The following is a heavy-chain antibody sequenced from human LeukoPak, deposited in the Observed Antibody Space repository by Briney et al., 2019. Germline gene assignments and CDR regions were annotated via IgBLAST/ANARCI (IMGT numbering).Heavy chain of an antibody. D-gene: IGHD3-22*01. CDR3: ARDRESYDSSGYYSEAGYYFDY. Sequence: SETLSLTCTVSGGSISSYYWSWIRQPAGKELEWIGRIYTSGSTNYNPSLKSRVTMSVDTSKNQFSLKLSSVTAADTAVYYCARDRESYDSSGYYSEAGYYFDYWGQGTLVTVSS. V-gene: IGHV4-4*07. J-gene: IGHJ4*02. CDR2: IYTSGST. CDR1: GGSISSYY.